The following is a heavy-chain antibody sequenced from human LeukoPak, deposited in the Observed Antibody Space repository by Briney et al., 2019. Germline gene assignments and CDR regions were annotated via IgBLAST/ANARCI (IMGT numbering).Heavy chain of an antibody. CDR1: GGSISSGGYY. V-gene: IGHV4-31*03. CDR3: ARDKRVDYYDSSGYDD. Sequence: SQTLSLTCTVSGGSISSGGYYWSSIRQHPGKGLEWIGYIYYSGSTYYNPSLKSRVTISVDTSKNQFSLKLSSVTAADTAVYYCARDKRVDYYDSSGYDDWGQGTLVTVSS. D-gene: IGHD3-22*01. CDR2: IYYSGST. J-gene: IGHJ4*02.